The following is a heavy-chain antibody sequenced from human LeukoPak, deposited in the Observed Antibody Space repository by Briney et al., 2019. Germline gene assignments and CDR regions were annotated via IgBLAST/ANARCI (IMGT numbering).Heavy chain of an antibody. J-gene: IGHJ4*02. CDR2: ISSSSSYI. V-gene: IGHV3-21*01. CDR1: GFTVSSNY. CDR3: ARDHGDILTGYTYYFDY. D-gene: IGHD3-9*01. Sequence: GGSLRLSCAASGFTVSSNYMTWVRQAPGKGLEWVSSISSSSSYIYYADSVKGRFTISRDNAKNSLYLQMNSLRAEDTAVYYCARDHGDILTGYTYYFDYWGQGALVTVSS.